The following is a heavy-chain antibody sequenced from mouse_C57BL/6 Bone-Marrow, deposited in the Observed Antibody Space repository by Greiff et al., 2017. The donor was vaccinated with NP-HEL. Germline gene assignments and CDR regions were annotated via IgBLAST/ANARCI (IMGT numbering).Heavy chain of an antibody. CDR1: GFTFSSYT. J-gene: IGHJ2*01. Sequence: EVKLMESGGGLVKPGGSLKLSCAASGFTFSSYTMSWVRQTPEKRLEWVATISGGGGNTYYPDSVNGRFTISRDNAKNTLYLQMSSLRSEDTALYYCARHGDDYGYYFDYWGQGTTLTVSS. CDR2: ISGGGGNT. CDR3: ARHGDDYGYYFDY. V-gene: IGHV5-9*01. D-gene: IGHD2-4*01.